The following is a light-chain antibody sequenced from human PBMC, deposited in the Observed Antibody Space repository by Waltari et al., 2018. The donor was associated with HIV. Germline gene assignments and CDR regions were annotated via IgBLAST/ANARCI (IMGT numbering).Light chain of an antibody. CDR1: QDISDY. CDR2: AAS. V-gene: IGKV1-27*01. CDR3: QHYNSAPQT. Sequence: ASVGDRVTFTCRASQDISDYLAWYQQKPGKVPKLLIYAASTLQSGVPSRFSGSGSGTDFTLIISSLQPEDVATYYCQHYNSAPQTFGQGTRVEIK. J-gene: IGKJ1*01.